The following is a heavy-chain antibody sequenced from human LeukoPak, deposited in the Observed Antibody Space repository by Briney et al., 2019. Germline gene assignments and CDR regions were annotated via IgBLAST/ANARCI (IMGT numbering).Heavy chain of an antibody. D-gene: IGHD5-24*01. CDR2: ISYDGSNK. CDR1: GFTFSSYA. CDR3: ARDGYNLKRGDY. V-gene: IGHV3-30*04. J-gene: IGHJ4*02. Sequence: GGSLRLSCTASGFTFSSYALHWVRQAPGKGLEWVALISYDGSNKYYADSVKGRFTISRDNSKNTLYLQMNSLRAEDTAVYYCARDGYNLKRGDYWGQGTLVTVSS.